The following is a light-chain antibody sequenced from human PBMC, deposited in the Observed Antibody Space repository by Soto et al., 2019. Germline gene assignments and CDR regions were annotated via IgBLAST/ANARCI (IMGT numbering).Light chain of an antibody. Sequence: QSVLTQPPSASGTPGQTVTISCSGSSSNIGTSSVHWYKHLPGTAPKPLIYTNDQRPSGVPDRFSGSKSGTSASLAISGRHSEDEADYYCAVWDDSLNGHVFGAGTKLTVL. CDR2: TND. V-gene: IGLV1-44*01. CDR3: AVWDDSLNGHV. CDR1: SSNIGTSS. J-gene: IGLJ1*01.